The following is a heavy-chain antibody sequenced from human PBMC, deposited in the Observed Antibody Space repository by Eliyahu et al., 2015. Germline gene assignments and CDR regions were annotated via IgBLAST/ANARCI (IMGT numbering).Heavy chain of an antibody. CDR1: GYTFTXYA. CDR3: ARGNGGYCSGGSCYSS. J-gene: IGHJ5*02. D-gene: IGHD2-15*01. Sequence: QVQLVQSGAEVKKPGASVKVSXXASGYTFTXYAMHWVRXAPGQRLXWMGWINAGNGNTKYXQKFQGRVTITRDTSASTAYMELSSLRSEDTAVYYCARGNGGYCSGGSCYSSWGQGTLVTVSS. CDR2: INAGNGNT. V-gene: IGHV1-3*01.